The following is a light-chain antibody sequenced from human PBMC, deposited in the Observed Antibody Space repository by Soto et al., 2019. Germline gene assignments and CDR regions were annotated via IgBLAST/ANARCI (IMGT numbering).Light chain of an antibody. V-gene: IGLV2-14*03. CDR2: DVS. CDR1: SSDVGAYHS. J-gene: IGLJ3*02. CDR3: SSFTDTGTVM. Sequence: QSVLAQPASVSGSPGQSFTISCTGTSSDVGAYHSVSWYQQHPGKAPKLIIFDVSNRPSGVSNRFSGSKSGNTASLTISGLQAEDEADYYCSSFTDTGTVMFGGGTKVTVL.